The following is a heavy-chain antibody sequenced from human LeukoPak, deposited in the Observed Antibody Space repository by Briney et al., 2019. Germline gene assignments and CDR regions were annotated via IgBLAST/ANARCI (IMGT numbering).Heavy chain of an antibody. D-gene: IGHD2-2*01. CDR1: GGSISSGDYY. CDR2: IYYSGST. J-gene: IGHJ3*02. CDR3: ARGCGSTSYYDFDI. Sequence: PSQTLSLTCTVSGGSISSGDYYWSWIRQPPGKGLEWIGYIYYSGSTYYNPSLKSRVTISVDTSKNQFSLKLSSVTAADTAVYYCARGCGSTSYYDFDIWGQGTMVTVSS. V-gene: IGHV4-30-4*01.